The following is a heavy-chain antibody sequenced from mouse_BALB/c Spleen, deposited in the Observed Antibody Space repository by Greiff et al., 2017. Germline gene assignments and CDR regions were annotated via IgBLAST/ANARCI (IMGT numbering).Heavy chain of an antibody. V-gene: IGHV14-3*02. CDR2: IDPANGNT. CDR1: GFNIKDTY. CDR3: ARADSSGPWFAY. D-gene: IGHD3-2*01. J-gene: IGHJ3*01. Sequence: EVQRVESGAELVKPGASVKLSCTASGFNIKDTYMHWVKQRPEQGLEWIGRIDPANGNTKYDPKFQGKATITADTSSNTAYLQLSSLTSEDTAVYYCARADSSGPWFAYWGQGTLVTVSA.